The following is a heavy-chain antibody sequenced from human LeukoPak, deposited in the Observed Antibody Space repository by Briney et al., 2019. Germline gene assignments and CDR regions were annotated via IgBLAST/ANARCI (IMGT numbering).Heavy chain of an antibody. CDR3: AKDVGYCSSTTCYKPFDY. CDR1: GFTLSSYA. J-gene: IGHJ4*02. CDR2: ISGSAGST. V-gene: IGHV3-23*01. Sequence: GGSLRLSCAASGFTLSSYAMSWVRQAPGKGLEWLSGISGSAGSTYYADSVKGRFTISRDNSKNTLYLQMNSLRAEDTAVYYCAKDVGYCSSTTCYKPFDYWGQGTLVTVSS. D-gene: IGHD2-2*02.